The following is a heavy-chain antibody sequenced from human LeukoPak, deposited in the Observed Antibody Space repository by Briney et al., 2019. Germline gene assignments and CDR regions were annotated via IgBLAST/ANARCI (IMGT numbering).Heavy chain of an antibody. Sequence: GGSLRLSCAASGFTFSSYSMNWVRQAPGKGLEWVSYISSSSSSIYYADSVKGRFTISRDNAKNSLYLQMNSLRAEDTAVYYCAEGPYYDILTGYSSDAFHIWGQGTVVTVSS. CDR3: AEGPYYDILTGYSSDAFHI. D-gene: IGHD3-9*01. CDR1: GFTFSSYS. CDR2: ISSSSSSI. J-gene: IGHJ3*02. V-gene: IGHV3-48*01.